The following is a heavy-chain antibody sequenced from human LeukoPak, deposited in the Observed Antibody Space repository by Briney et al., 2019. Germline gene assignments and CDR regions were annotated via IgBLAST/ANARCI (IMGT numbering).Heavy chain of an antibody. D-gene: IGHD2-2*01. CDR2: FSSDGSST. CDR1: GFTFSSYG. Sequence: GGSLRLSCAASGFTFSSYGMHWVRQAPGKGLVWVSRFSSDGSSTSYADSVKGRFTVSRDNAKNTLYMQMNSLRAEDTAVYYCARPGYCSSTSCQQPDYWGQGTLVTVSS. J-gene: IGHJ4*02. CDR3: ARPGYCSSTSCQQPDY. V-gene: IGHV3-74*01.